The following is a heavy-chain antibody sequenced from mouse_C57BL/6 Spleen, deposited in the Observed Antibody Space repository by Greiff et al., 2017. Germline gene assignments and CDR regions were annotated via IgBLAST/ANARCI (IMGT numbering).Heavy chain of an antibody. Sequence: VQLQQSGPELVKPGASVKISCKASGYAFSSSWMNWVKQRPGKGLEWIGRIYPGDGDTNYNGKFKGKATLTADKSSSTAYMQLSSLTSEDSAVYFCARWEDGYYFAYWGQGTLVTVSA. CDR2: IYPGDGDT. CDR1: GYAFSSSW. D-gene: IGHD2-3*01. V-gene: IGHV1-82*01. J-gene: IGHJ3*01. CDR3: ARWEDGYYFAY.